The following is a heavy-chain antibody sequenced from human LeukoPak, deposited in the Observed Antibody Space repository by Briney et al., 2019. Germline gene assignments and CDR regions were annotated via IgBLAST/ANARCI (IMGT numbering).Heavy chain of an antibody. V-gene: IGHV3-21*04. CDR2: ITFSSSHI. CDR1: RFTFSGYV. D-gene: IGHD1-26*01. Sequence: GGSLRLSCAASRFTFSGYVMTWVRQAPGKGLECVSSITFSSSHIYYADSVKGRFTISRDNSKNTLSLQMNSLRADDTAVYYCAKGGHFSWFDPWGQGTLVTVSS. CDR3: AKGGHFSWFDP. J-gene: IGHJ5*02.